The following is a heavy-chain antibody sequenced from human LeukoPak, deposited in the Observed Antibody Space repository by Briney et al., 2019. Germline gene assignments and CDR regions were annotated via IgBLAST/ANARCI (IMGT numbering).Heavy chain of an antibody. D-gene: IGHD1-26*01. CDR2: ISADGSST. V-gene: IGHV3-74*01. Sequence: GGSLRLSCAVSGFTLSSYWMHWVRQAPGKGLVWVSRISADGSSTNYADSVKGRFTISRDNAKNTLYLQMNSLRAEDTAVYYRARTPIIGNNWFDPWGQGTLVTVSS. CDR3: ARTPIIGNNWFDP. CDR1: GFTLSSYW. J-gene: IGHJ5*02.